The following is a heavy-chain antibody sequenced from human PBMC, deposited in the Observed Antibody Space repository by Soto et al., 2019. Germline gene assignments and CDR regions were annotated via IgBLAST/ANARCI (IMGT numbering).Heavy chain of an antibody. V-gene: IGHV6-1*01. CDR2: TYYRSKWYN. D-gene: IGHD6-19*01. Sequence: SQTLSLTCVISGDSVSSNSAAWNWIRQSPSRGLEWLGRTYYRSKWYNDYAVSVKSRITINPDTSKNQFSLQLNSVTPEDTAVYYCARARVPGSGWFLDYFDYWGQGTLVTVSS. CDR3: ARARVPGSGWFLDYFDY. J-gene: IGHJ4*02. CDR1: GDSVSSNSAA.